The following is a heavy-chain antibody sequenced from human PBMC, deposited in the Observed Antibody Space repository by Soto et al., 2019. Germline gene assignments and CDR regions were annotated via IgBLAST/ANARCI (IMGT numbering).Heavy chain of an antibody. Sequence: GGSLRLSCAASGFTFSSYGMHWVRQAPGKGLEWVAVISYDGSNKYYADSVKGRFTISRDNSKNTLYLQMNSLRAEDTAVYYCAKDDGFRFGVVVVAATQLDAFDIWGQGTMVTVSS. J-gene: IGHJ3*02. CDR2: ISYDGSNK. CDR1: GFTFSSYG. D-gene: IGHD2-15*01. V-gene: IGHV3-30*18. CDR3: AKDDGFRFGVVVVAATQLDAFDI.